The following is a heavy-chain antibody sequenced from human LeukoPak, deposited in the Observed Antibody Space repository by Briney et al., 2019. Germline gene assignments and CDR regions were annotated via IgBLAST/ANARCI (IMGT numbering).Heavy chain of an antibody. J-gene: IGHJ4*02. CDR1: GYTFTSYD. CDR3: ARGLDCGGDCYSS. Sequence: SVKVSCKASGYTFTSYDINWVRQATGQGLEWMGWMNPNSGNTGYAQKFQGRVTITRNTSISTAYMELSSLRSEDTAVYYCARGLDCGGDCYSSWGQGTLVTVSS. CDR2: MNPNSGNT. D-gene: IGHD2-21*01. V-gene: IGHV1-8*01.